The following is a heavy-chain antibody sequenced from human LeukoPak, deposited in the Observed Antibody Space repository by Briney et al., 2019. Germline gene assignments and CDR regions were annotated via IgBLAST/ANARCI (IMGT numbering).Heavy chain of an antibody. CDR3: AREKAVVDIVATTEITFFDY. J-gene: IGHJ4*02. CDR1: RGTFSSYA. V-gene: IGHV1-69*04. D-gene: IGHD5-12*01. Sequence: SVKVSCQDSRGTFSSYAISWVRQAPGQGLEGMGRIIPILGIANYAQKFQSRVTITADKSTSTAYTELSSLRSEDTAVYYCAREKAVVDIVATTEITFFDYWGQGTLVTVSS. CDR2: IIPILGIA.